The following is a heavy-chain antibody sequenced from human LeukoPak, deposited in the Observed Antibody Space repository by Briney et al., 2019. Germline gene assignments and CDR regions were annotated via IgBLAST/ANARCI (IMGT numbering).Heavy chain of an antibody. CDR2: IIPIFGTA. J-gene: IGHJ4*02. V-gene: IGHV1-69*01. D-gene: IGHD3-3*01. CDR3: ARGVLSTYYDFWSGYWYYFDY. Sequence: SVKVSCKASVGTFSSYAISWVRQAPGQGLEWMGGIIPIFGTANYAQKFQGRVTITADESTSRAYMELSSLRSEDTAVYYCARGVLSTYYDFWSGYWYYFDYWGQGTLVTVSS. CDR1: VGTFSSYA.